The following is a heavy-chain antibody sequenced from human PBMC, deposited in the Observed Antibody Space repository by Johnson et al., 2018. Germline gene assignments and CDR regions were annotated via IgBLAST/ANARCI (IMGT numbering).Heavy chain of an antibody. V-gene: IGHV3-66*02. Sequence: QLVESGGGLVQPGXSLRLSCXASGFTVSSNYMRWVRQAPGKGLEWVSAISGSGGSTYYADSVKGRFTISRDNSKNTLYLPMNSLRAGDTAVYYCARGDSSSWYNNYYYMDVWGKGTTVTVSS. D-gene: IGHD6-13*01. CDR1: GFTVSSNY. CDR3: ARGDSSSWYNNYYYMDV. J-gene: IGHJ6*03. CDR2: SGSGGST.